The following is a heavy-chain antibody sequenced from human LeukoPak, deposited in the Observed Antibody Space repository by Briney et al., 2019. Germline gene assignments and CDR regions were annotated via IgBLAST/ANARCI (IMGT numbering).Heavy chain of an antibody. V-gene: IGHV5-10-1*01. CDR3: AREVKSTSCYEVRD. CDR2: IDPSDSYT. Sequence: GESLKISCKGSGYSFTSYWISWVRRMPGKGLEWMGRIDPSDSYTNYSPSFQGHVTISADKSISTAYLQWSSLKASDTAMYYCAREVKSTSCYEVRDWGQGTLVTVSS. J-gene: IGHJ4*02. D-gene: IGHD2-2*01. CDR1: GYSFTSYW.